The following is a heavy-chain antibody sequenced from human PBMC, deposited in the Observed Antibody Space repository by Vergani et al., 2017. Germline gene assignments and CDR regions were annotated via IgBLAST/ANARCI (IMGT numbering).Heavy chain of an antibody. D-gene: IGHD2-15*01. CDR2: IHYSGST. CDR1: GGSISSDY. J-gene: IGHJ4*02. Sequence: QVQLQESGPGLVKPSETLSLTCTVSGGSISSDYWSWIRQPPGKGLEWIGYIHYSGSTNYNPSRKSRVTISVDTSKNQFSLKLNSVTAADTAVYYCARERGGYWDYWGQGTLVTVSS. V-gene: IGHV4-59*01. CDR3: ARERGGYWDY.